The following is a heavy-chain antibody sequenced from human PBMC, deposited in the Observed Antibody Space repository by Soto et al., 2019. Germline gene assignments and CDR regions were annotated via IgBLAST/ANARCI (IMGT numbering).Heavy chain of an antibody. V-gene: IGHV1-2*04. CDR2: INPNSGGT. J-gene: IGHJ5*02. Sequence: GASVKVSCKASGYTFTGYYMHWVRQAPGQGLEWMGWINPNSGGTNYAQKFQGWVTMTRDTSISTAYMELSRLRSDDTAVYYCARGIAVAGTDWFDPWGQGTLVTVS. D-gene: IGHD6-19*01. CDR3: ARGIAVAGTDWFDP. CDR1: GYTFTGYY.